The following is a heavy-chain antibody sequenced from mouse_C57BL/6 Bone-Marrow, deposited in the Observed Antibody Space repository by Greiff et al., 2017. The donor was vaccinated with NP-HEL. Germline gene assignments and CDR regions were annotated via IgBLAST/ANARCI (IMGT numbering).Heavy chain of an antibody. CDR3: ARRGVWNFDY. J-gene: IGHJ2*01. Sequence: EVMLVESGGDLVKPGGSLKLSCAASGFTFSSYGMSWVRQTPDKRLAWVATISSGGSYTYYPDSVKGRFTISRDNAKNTLYLQMSSLKSEDTAMYYCARRGVWNFDYWGQGTTLTVSS. V-gene: IGHV5-6*02. CDR2: ISSGGSYT. CDR1: GFTFSSYG.